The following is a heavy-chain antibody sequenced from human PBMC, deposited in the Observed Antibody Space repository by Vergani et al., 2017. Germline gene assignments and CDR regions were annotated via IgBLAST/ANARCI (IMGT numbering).Heavy chain of an antibody. J-gene: IGHJ3*02. D-gene: IGHD4-17*01. V-gene: IGHV3-30*02. CDR2: IRYDGSNK. CDR3: AKEGYGDYFVHAFDI. CDR1: GFTFSSYG. Sequence: QLVQSGPEVKKPGTSVKVSCKASGFTFSSYGMHWVRQAPGKGLEWVAFIRYDGSNKYYADSVKGRFTISRDNSKNTLYLQMNSLRAEDTAVYYCAKEGYGDYFVHAFDIWGQGTMVTVSS.